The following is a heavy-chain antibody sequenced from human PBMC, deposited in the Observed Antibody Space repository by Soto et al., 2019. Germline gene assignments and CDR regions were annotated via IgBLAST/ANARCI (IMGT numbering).Heavy chain of an antibody. J-gene: IGHJ4*02. Sequence: HITLKESGPTLVKPTQTLTLTCSFSGFSLCASGVGVGWIRQPPGKALEWLALIYGDDDKRYSPSLKSRLTITKGTSKNQVVLTMTITDPVDTATYYCAHVTYTPLGVVLGTRGFDYWGQGTMVAVSS. D-gene: IGHD3-3*01. CDR2: IYGDDDK. CDR1: GFSLCASGVG. CDR3: AHVTYTPLGVVLGTRGFDY. V-gene: IGHV2-5*02.